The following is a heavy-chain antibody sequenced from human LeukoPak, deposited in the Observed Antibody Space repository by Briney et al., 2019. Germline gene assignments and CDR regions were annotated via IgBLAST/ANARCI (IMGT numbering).Heavy chain of an antibody. CDR2: FYSGGST. CDR3: ARDPYGDGDDDY. CDR1: GFTVSSNY. V-gene: IGHV3-53*01. J-gene: IGHJ4*02. D-gene: IGHD4-17*01. Sequence: GGSLRLSCAASGFTVSSNYMSWVRQAPGKGLEWVSVFYSGGSTYYADSVKGRFTISRDNSKNTLYLQMNSLRAEDTAVYYCARDPYGDGDDDYWGQGTLVTVSS.